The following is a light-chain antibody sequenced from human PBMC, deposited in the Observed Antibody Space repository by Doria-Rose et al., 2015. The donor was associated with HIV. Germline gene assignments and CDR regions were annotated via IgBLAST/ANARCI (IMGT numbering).Light chain of an antibody. V-gene: IGKV2-28*01. Sequence: EIVLTQSPLSLPVTPGEPASISCRSSQSLLYSNGYNYLDWYLQKPGQSPQLLIYLGSNRASGVPDRFSGSGSGTDFTLKISRVEAEDVGVYYCMQARQTPITFGQGTRLEIK. J-gene: IGKJ5*01. CDR3: MQARQTPIT. CDR1: QSLLYSNGYNY. CDR2: LGS.